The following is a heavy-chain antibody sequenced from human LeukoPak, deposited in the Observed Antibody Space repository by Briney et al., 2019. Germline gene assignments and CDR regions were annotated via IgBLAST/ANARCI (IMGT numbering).Heavy chain of an antibody. CDR2: IKNKTDGWTT. CDR1: GFTFSNAR. Sequence: GGSLRLSCAASGFTFSNARMSWVRQPPGKGLGWVDRIKNKTDGWTTDYAATVKGRFTIPRHDSKNTLYLQMNCQKTEDTAVYYCTTAGDSSGYYWGFDYWGQGTLVTVSS. D-gene: IGHD3-22*01. J-gene: IGHJ4*02. CDR3: TTAGDSSGYYWGFDY. V-gene: IGHV3-15*01.